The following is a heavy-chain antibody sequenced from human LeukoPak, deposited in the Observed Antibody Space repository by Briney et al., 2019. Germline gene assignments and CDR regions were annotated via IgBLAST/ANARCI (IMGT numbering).Heavy chain of an antibody. CDR1: GFTFSRYA. CDR2: ITGSGDST. Sequence: GGSLRLSCAASGFTFSRYAMSWVRQAPGKGLEGVSVITGSGDSTSNADSVKGRFTIARDNSKNTLYLQMNSLRAEDAAVYYCAKDLVLTAAGMERRDYWGQGTLVTVSS. V-gene: IGHV3-23*01. D-gene: IGHD6-13*01. CDR3: AKDLVLTAAGMERRDY. J-gene: IGHJ4*02.